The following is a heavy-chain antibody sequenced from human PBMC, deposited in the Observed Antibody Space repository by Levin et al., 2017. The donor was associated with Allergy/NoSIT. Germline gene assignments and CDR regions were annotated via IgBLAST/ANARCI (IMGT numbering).Heavy chain of an antibody. J-gene: IGHJ4*02. V-gene: IGHV3-23*01. Sequence: HSGGSLRLSCAASGFTFSSYAMSWVRQAPGKGLEWVSAISGSGGSTYYADSVKGRFTISRDNSKNTLYLQMNSLRAEDTAVYYCATLEVAAAGHDYWGQGTLVTVSS. CDR1: GFTFSSYA. CDR3: ATLEVAAAGHDY. CDR2: ISGSGGST. D-gene: IGHD6-13*01.